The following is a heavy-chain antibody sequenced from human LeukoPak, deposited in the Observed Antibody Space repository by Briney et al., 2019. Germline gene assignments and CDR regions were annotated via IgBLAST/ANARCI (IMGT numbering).Heavy chain of an antibody. CDR2: ISYDGSNK. CDR3: AKEKIYYFDY. J-gene: IGHJ4*02. V-gene: IGHV3-30*18. Sequence: GGSLRLSCAASGFTFSNAWMSWVRQAPGKGLEWVAVISYDGSNKYYADSVKGRFTISRDNSKNTLYLQMNSLRAEDTAVYYCAKEKIYYFDYWGQGTLVTVSS. CDR1: GFTFSNAW.